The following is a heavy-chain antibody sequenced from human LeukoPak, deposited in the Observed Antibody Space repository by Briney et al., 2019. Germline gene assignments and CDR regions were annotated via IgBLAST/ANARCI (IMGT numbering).Heavy chain of an antibody. V-gene: IGHV3-23*01. Sequence: GGSLRLSCAASGFTFSSYSMNWVRQAPGKGLEWVSAISGSGGSTYYADSVKGRFTISRDNSKNTLYLQMNSLRAEDTAVYYCAKDIMITFGGVIVLPYYFDYWGQGTLVTVSS. CDR2: ISGSGGST. D-gene: IGHD3-16*02. J-gene: IGHJ4*02. CDR1: GFTFSSYS. CDR3: AKDIMITFGGVIVLPYYFDY.